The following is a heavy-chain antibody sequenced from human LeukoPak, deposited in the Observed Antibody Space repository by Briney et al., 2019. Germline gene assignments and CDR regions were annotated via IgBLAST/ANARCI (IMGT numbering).Heavy chain of an antibody. CDR1: GGSISSYY. Sequence: PSETLSLTCTVSGGSISSYYWSWIRKPPGQGLEWIEYIYYSGSTNYNPSLKSRVTISVDTSKNQFSLKLSSVTAADTAVYYCASDILTGTDAFDIWGQGTMVTVSS. J-gene: IGHJ3*02. CDR3: ASDILTGTDAFDI. V-gene: IGHV4-59*08. CDR2: IYYSGST. D-gene: IGHD3-9*01.